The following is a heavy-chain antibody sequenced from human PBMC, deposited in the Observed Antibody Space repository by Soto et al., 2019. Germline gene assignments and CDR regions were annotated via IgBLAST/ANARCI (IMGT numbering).Heavy chain of an antibody. CDR2: IYHSGST. J-gene: IGHJ3*02. CDR3: AGGITVAGPSRDGFDI. D-gene: IGHD6-19*01. V-gene: IGHV4-4*02. Sequence: QVQLQESGPGLVKPSGTLSLTCAVSSGSISSSNWWSWVRQPPGKGLEWIGEIYHSGSTNYNPSLKSRVTISVDKSTNHFSLRLSPVTTADTAVYYCAGGITVAGPSRDGFDIWGQGTMVTVSS. CDR1: SGSISSSNW.